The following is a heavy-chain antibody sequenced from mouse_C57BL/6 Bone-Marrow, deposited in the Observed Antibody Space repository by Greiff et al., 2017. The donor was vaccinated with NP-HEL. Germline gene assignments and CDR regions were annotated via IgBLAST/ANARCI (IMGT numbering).Heavy chain of an antibody. CDR3: ARDPTAQGYYFDY. CDR1: RFTFSSYA. J-gene: IGHJ2*01. Sequence: EVKLVESGGGLVKPGGSLKLSCAASRFTFSSYAMSWVRQTPEKRLEWVATISDGGSYTYYPDNVKGRFTISRDNAKNNLYLQMSHLKSEDTAMYYCARDPTAQGYYFDYWGQGTTLTVSS. D-gene: IGHD3-2*02. V-gene: IGHV5-4*01. CDR2: ISDGGSYT.